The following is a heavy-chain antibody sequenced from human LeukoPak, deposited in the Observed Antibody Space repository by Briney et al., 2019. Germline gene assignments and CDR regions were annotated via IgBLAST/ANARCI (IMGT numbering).Heavy chain of an antibody. CDR1: GFSVITYA. J-gene: IGHJ4*02. V-gene: IGHV3-23*01. Sequence: GGSLRLSCAASGFSVITYAMNWVRQVPGKGLEWVSGIFGRGGDRYDAESVRGRFTISRDDSKNTVFLQMNSLRADDTAIYNCAKDRGFTLRDGGMFDSWGQGTLVIVSS. CDR3: AKDRGFTLRDGGMFDS. D-gene: IGHD5-24*01. CDR2: IFGRGGDR.